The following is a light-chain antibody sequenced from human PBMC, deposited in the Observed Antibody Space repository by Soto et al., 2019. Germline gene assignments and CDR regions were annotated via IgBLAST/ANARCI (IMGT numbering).Light chain of an antibody. V-gene: IGKV1-9*01. Sequence: DVRLPQSPSFLSASVGDRVTITCRASQGISSYLAWYQQKPGKAPKLLIYAASTLQSGVPSRFSGSGSGTEFTLTISSLQPEDFATYYCQQLRIFGGGTKVDIK. CDR3: QQLRI. J-gene: IGKJ4*01. CDR2: AAS. CDR1: QGISSY.